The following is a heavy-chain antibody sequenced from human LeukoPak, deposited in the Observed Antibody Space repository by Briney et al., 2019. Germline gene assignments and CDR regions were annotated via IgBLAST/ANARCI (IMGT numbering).Heavy chain of an antibody. CDR3: ARGLAAGDNWFDP. V-gene: IGHV3-21*01. CDR1: GFTFSSYS. CDR2: ISSSSSYI. D-gene: IGHD6-25*01. Sequence: PGGSLRLSCAASGFTFSSYSMNWVRQAPGKGLEWVSSISSSSSYIYYADSVKGRFTISRDNAKNSLYLQMNSLRAEDTAVYYCARGLAAGDNWFDPWGQGTLVTVSS. J-gene: IGHJ5*02.